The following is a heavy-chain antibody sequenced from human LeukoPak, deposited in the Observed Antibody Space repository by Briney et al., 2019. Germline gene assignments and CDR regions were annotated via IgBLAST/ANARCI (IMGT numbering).Heavy chain of an antibody. Sequence: GGSLRRSCAASGFTFSSYAMSWVRQAPGKGLEWVSAISGSGGSTYYADSVKGRFTISRDNSKNTLYLQMNSLRAEDTAVYYCAKGPLYYYDSSGYGEYFQHWGQGTLVTVSS. V-gene: IGHV3-23*01. D-gene: IGHD3-22*01. CDR3: AKGPLYYYDSSGYGEYFQH. CDR2: ISGSGGST. CDR1: GFTFSSYA. J-gene: IGHJ1*01.